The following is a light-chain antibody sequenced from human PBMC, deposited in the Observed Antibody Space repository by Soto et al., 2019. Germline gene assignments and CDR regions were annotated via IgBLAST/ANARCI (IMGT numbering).Light chain of an antibody. CDR3: SSYTSSGTLV. Sequence: QSVLTQPASVSGSPGQSITVSCTGTNSDLGGYNYVSWYQHHPGKAPKLMIYEVSNRPSGVSNRFSGSKSGNTASLAISGPQAEDGAYYYCSSYTSSGTLVFGTGTKVTAL. CDR1: NSDLGGYNY. J-gene: IGLJ1*01. V-gene: IGLV2-14*01. CDR2: EVS.